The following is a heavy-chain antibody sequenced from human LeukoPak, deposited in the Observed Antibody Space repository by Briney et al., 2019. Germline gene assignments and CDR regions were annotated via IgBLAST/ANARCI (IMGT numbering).Heavy chain of an antibody. V-gene: IGHV1-18*01. CDR2: ISAYNGNT. Sequence: ASVKVSCKASGYTFTSYGISWVRQAPGQGLEWMGWISAYNGNTNYAQKFQGRVTITADESTSTAYMELSSLRSEDTAVYYCARGQETGTKYYFDYWGQGTLVTVSS. CDR1: GYTFTSYG. CDR3: ARGQETGTKYYFDY. J-gene: IGHJ4*02. D-gene: IGHD1-7*01.